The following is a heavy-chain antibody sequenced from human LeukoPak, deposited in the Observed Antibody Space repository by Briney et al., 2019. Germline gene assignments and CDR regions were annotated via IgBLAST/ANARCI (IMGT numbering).Heavy chain of an antibody. CDR1: GYTFTSYG. J-gene: IGHJ6*03. D-gene: IGHD3-10*01. Sequence: ASVKVSCKASGYTFTSYGISWVRQAPGQGLEWMGWISAYNGNTNYAQKFQGRVTMTRDTSISTAYMELSRLRSDDTAVYYCARGKDGDYYGSGSYFNLYYYYYMDVWGKGTTVTVSS. V-gene: IGHV1-18*01. CDR2: ISAYNGNT. CDR3: ARGKDGDYYGSGSYFNLYYYYYMDV.